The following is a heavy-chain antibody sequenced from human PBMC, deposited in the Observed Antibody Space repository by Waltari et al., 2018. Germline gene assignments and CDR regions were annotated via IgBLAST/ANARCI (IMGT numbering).Heavy chain of an antibody. CDR2: INQDGSEE. CDR3: ARTGARWLQFAAFDI. D-gene: IGHD5-12*01. Sequence: EVLLVESGGGLVQTGGSLRLSCAASRFTFSNSWMNWVRQAPGKGLEWVANINQDGSEEYYVDSVKGRFTISRDNAKNSLYLEMKTLRAEDTAIYYCARTGARWLQFAAFDIWGQGTMVTVSS. CDR1: RFTFSNSW. J-gene: IGHJ3*02. V-gene: IGHV3-7*01.